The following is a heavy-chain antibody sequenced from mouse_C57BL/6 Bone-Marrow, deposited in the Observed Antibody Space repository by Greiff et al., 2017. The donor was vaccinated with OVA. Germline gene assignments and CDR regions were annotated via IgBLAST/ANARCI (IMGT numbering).Heavy chain of an antibody. CDR1: GFSLTSYG. CDR3: ARHAYYSNYGFAY. Sequence: VQGVESGPGLVAPSQSLSITCTVSGFSLTSYGVHWVRQPPGKGLEWLVVIWSDGSTTYNSAIKSRLSISKDNSKSQVVLKMNSLQTDDTAMYYCARHAYYSNYGFAYWGQGTLVTVSA. V-gene: IGHV2-6-1*01. D-gene: IGHD2-5*01. J-gene: IGHJ3*01. CDR2: IWSDGST.